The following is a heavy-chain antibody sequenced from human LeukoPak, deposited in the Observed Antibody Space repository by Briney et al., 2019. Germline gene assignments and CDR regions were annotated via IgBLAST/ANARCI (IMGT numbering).Heavy chain of an antibody. CDR1: GYSISSGYY. D-gene: IGHD2-2*01. J-gene: IGHJ4*02. Sequence: RSSETLSLTCTVSGYSISSGYYWGWIRQPPGKGLEWIGSIYHSGSTYYNPSLKSRVTISVDTSKNQFSLKLSSVTAADTAVYYCARDRGTNFDYWGQGTLVTVSS. V-gene: IGHV4-38-2*02. CDR3: ARDRGTNFDY. CDR2: IYHSGST.